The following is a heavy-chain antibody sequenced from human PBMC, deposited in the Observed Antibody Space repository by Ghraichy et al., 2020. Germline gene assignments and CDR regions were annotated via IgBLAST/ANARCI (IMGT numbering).Heavy chain of an antibody. CDR3: AREEVNILGGRGGLDS. Sequence: LSLTCAGAGFSVSSDYMTWVRQAPGKGLQWVATVYAGGSIFYADSVKGRFSISRDHPKNTLYLQMNSLRAEDTTIYYCAREEVNILGGRGGLDSWGQGTLVTVSS. J-gene: IGHJ4*02. V-gene: IGHV3-53*01. CDR2: VYAGGSI. CDR1: GFSVSSDY. D-gene: IGHD3-10*01.